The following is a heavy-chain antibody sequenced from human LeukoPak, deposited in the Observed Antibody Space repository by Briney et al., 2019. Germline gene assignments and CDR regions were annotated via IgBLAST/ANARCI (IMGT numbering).Heavy chain of an antibody. CDR1: GYTFTSYG. V-gene: IGHV1-18*01. CDR3: ARDTAMVTAFDY. J-gene: IGHJ4*02. D-gene: IGHD5-18*01. CDR2: ISAYNGNT. Sequence: ASVKVSCKASGYTFTSYGISWVRQAPGQGLEWMGWISAYNGNTNYAQKLQGRVTMTTDTSTSTAYMELRSLRSDDTAVYCCARDTAMVTAFDYWGQGTLVTVSS.